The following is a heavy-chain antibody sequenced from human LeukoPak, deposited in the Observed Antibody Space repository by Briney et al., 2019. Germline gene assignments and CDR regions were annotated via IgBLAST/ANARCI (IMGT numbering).Heavy chain of an antibody. J-gene: IGHJ4*02. CDR3: ARGDNPFGY. Sequence: SGTLSLTCALPGGSITIYYWSWIRPPPEEGLEWIGYNSYRGSTNYSPSLKSRVTISVDTSKNQFSLKLSSVAAADTAVYYCARGDNPFGYWGQGTLVTVSS. CDR2: NSYRGST. V-gene: IGHV4-59*01. CDR1: GGSITIYY. D-gene: IGHD3-16*01.